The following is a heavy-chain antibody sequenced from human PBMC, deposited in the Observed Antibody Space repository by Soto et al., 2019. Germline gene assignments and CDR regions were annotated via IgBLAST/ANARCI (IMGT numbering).Heavy chain of an antibody. CDR2: IIPIFGTA. V-gene: IGHV1-69*06. CDR1: GGTFSSYA. J-gene: IGHJ6*02. CDR3: AREGWRDYYYYYGMDV. Sequence: QVQLVQSGAEVKKPGSSVKVSCKASGGTFSSYAISWVRQAPGQGLEWMGGIIPIFGTANYAQKFQGRDTITADKSTSTAYMELSSLRSEDTAVYYCAREGWRDYYYYYGMDVGGQGTTVTVSS. D-gene: IGHD6-19*01.